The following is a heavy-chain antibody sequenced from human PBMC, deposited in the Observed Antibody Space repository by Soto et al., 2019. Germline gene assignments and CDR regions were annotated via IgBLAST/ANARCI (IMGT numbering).Heavy chain of an antibody. CDR1: GGSVNSGGYY. Sequence: SETLSLTCTVSGGSVNSGGYYWSWIRQPPGKGLEWIGFIFYNGGTSYNPSLGSRVTISADTSKTLFSLNLNFVTAADTAVYYCARGDQGPRRFYFDNWGQGTLVTVSS. D-gene: IGHD2-2*01. CDR2: IFYNGGT. CDR3: ARGDQGPRRFYFDN. V-gene: IGHV4-61*03. J-gene: IGHJ4*02.